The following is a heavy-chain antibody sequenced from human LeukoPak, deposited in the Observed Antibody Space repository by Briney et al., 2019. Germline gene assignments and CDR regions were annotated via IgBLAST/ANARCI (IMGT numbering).Heavy chain of an antibody. Sequence: GESLRISCKGSGYSFTSYWLGWVRQMPGKGLEWMGIIYPGDSDTRYSPSFQGQVTISVDKSISTAYLQWSSLKASDTAMYYCASPQRAYSLSWGQGTLVTVSS. V-gene: IGHV5-51*01. J-gene: IGHJ4*02. CDR1: GYSFTSYW. CDR3: ASPQRAYSLS. D-gene: IGHD5-18*01. CDR2: IYPGDSDT.